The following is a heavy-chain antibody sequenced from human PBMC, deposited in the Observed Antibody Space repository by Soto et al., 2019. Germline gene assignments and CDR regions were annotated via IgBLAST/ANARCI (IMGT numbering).Heavy chain of an antibody. D-gene: IGHD4-17*01. CDR3: AGRGFVKLRAYYYSMHV. V-gene: IGHV5-51*01. J-gene: IGHJ6*03. CDR2: IYPGDSDT. Sequence: PGESLKISCKGSGYSFTSYWIGSVRQMAGKGLERMGIIYPGDSDTRYSPSFQGQVTISADKSISTAYLQWSSLKASDTAMYYCAGRGFVKLRAYYYSMHVRYTGTMVTLS. CDR1: GYSFTSYW.